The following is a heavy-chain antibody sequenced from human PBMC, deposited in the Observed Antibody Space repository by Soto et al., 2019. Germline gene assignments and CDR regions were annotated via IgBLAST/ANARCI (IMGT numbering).Heavy chain of an antibody. D-gene: IGHD2-15*01. CDR1: GFTFSSYA. J-gene: IGHJ6*01. CDR3: ARGMTPSPQYYYYGMDV. V-gene: IGHV3-30-3*01. CDR2: ISYDGSNK. Sequence: QVQLVESGGGVVQPGRSLRLSCAASGFTFSSYAMHWVRQAPGKGLEWVAVISYDGSNKYYADSVKGRFTISRDNSKNTLYLQMNSLRAEDTAVYYCARGMTPSPQYYYYGMDVW.